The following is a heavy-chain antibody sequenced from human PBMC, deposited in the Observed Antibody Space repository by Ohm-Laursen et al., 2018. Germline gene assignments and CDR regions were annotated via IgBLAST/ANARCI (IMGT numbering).Heavy chain of an antibody. Sequence: SLRLSCTASGFTFDDYAMHWVRQAPGKGLEWVSGISWNSGSIGYADSVRGRFTISRDNAKNSLYLQMNSLRAEDTALYYCAKGDSSGWHSGQGTLVTVSS. CDR2: ISWNSGSI. CDR1: GFTFDDYA. D-gene: IGHD6-19*01. V-gene: IGHV3-9*01. CDR3: AKGDSSGWH. J-gene: IGHJ4*02.